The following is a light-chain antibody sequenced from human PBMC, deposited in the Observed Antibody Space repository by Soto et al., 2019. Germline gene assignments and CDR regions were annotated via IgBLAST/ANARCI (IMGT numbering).Light chain of an antibody. CDR3: QQYNNYWT. J-gene: IGKJ1*01. CDR2: DAS. V-gene: IGKV1-5*01. Sequence: DIQMTQSPSTLSASVGDRVTITCRASQSIGNWLAWFQQKPGKAPKLLICDASSLESGVPSRFSGSGSGTEFTLTISSLQPDDFGTYYCQQYNNYWTFGQGTKVEI. CDR1: QSIGNW.